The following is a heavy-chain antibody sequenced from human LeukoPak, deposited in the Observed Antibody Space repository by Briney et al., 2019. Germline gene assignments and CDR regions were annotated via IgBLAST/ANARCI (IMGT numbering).Heavy chain of an antibody. CDR3: ARGPYSSSIFYYYYYMDV. V-gene: IGHV1-8*01. D-gene: IGHD6-6*01. CDR2: MNPNSGNT. J-gene: IGHJ6*03. Sequence: ASVKVSCKASGYTFTSYDINWVRQATGQGLEWMGWMNPNSGNTGYAQKFQGRVTMTRNTSISTAYMELSSLRSEDTAVYYCARGPYSSSIFYYYYYMDVWGKGTTVTVSS. CDR1: GYTFTSYD.